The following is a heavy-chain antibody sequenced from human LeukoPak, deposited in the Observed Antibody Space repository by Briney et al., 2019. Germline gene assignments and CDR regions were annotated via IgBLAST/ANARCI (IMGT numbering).Heavy chain of an antibody. CDR2: ITGSGGNT. Sequence: PLASLRLSCVASGVTFSDSALSCVPDAPREGLEWVSAITGSGGNTYYADSVKGRFTISRDNSQNTVFLQMNSLRAEDTAVYYCAKWGDYDVLTGYYVSDYWGQGTLVTVSS. J-gene: IGHJ4*02. CDR1: GVTFSDSA. D-gene: IGHD3-9*01. V-gene: IGHV3-23*01. CDR3: AKWGDYDVLTGYYVSDY.